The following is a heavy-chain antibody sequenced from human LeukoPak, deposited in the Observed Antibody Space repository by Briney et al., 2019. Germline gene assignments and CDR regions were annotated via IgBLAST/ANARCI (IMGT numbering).Heavy chain of an antibody. CDR3: AKELEWELLNGPEY. CDR2: IRYDGSNK. CDR1: GFTFSSYG. V-gene: IGHV3-30*02. J-gene: IGHJ4*02. Sequence: GGSLRLSCAASGFTFSSYGMHWVRQAPGKGLEWVAFIRYDGSNKYYADSVKGRFTISRDSSKNTLYLQMNSLRAEDTAVYYCAKELEWELLNGPEYWGQGTLVTVSS. D-gene: IGHD1-26*01.